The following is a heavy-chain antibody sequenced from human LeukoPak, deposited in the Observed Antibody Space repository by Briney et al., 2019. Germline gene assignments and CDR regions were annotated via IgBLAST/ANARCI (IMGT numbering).Heavy chain of an antibody. CDR1: GYTLTELS. Sequence: ASVKVSCKVSGYTLTELSMHWVRQAPGKGLEWMGGFDPEDGETIYAQKFQGRVTMTEDTSTDTAYMELSSLRSEDTAVYYCATDLGPPYSSSGYIWVYWGQGTLVTVSS. V-gene: IGHV1-24*01. J-gene: IGHJ4*02. CDR2: FDPEDGET. CDR3: ATDLGPPYSSSGYIWVY. D-gene: IGHD6-13*01.